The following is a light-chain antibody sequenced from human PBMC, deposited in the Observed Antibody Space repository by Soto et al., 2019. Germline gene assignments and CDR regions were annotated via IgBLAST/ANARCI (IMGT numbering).Light chain of an antibody. Sequence: QSVLTQPPSASGSPGQSVTISCTGTSSDVGGYNYVSWYQQYPGKAPKLMIYEVSKRPSGVPDRFYGSKSGKTASLTVSGLQPEDEADYYCTSYAGSNMWVFGGGNKLTVL. CDR3: TSYAGSNMWV. V-gene: IGLV2-8*01. J-gene: IGLJ3*02. CDR1: SSDVGGYNY. CDR2: EVS.